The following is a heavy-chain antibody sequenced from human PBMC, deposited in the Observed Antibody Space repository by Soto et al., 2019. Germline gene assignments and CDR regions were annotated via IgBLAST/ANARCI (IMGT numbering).Heavy chain of an antibody. D-gene: IGHD2-15*01. CDR1: GHTFTSYG. CDR3: ARALYCSGGSCYFDY. V-gene: IGHV1-18*01. J-gene: IGHJ4*02. CDR2: ISAYNGNT. Sequence: QVQLVQSGAEVVKPGASVRVSCKTSGHTFTSYGFTWVRQAPGQGLEWMGWISAYNGNTNYAQKFQGRVTMTTDPSTSTAYMELRSLRSDDTAVYYCARALYCSGGSCYFDYWGQGTLVTVSS.